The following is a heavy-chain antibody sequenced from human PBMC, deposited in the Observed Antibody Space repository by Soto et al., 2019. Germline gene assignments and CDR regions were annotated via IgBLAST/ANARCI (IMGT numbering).Heavy chain of an antibody. V-gene: IGHV5-51*01. J-gene: IGHJ4*02. CDR2: IYPGDSGT. Sequence: PGESLKISCKGSGYSFTTYWIGWVRQMPGKVLEWMGIIYPGDSGTRYSPSFQGQVTISADKYISTAYLQWSSLKASDTAMYYCARKDSSSAFDYWGQGXLVTVYS. D-gene: IGHD3-22*01. CDR1: GYSFTTYW. CDR3: ARKDSSSAFDY.